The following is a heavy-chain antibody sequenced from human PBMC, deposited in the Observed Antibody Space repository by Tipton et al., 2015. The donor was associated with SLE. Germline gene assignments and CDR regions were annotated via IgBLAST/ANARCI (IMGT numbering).Heavy chain of an antibody. V-gene: IGHV4-61*09. CDR2: IYTSGST. CDR1: GGSISSGSYY. Sequence: TLSLTCTVSGGSISSGSYYWSWIRQPAGKGLEWIGHIYTSGSTNYNPSLKSRVTISVDTSKNQFSLKLSSVTAADTAVYYCASWRRGYWGQGTLVTVSS. CDR3: ASWRRGY. J-gene: IGHJ4*02. D-gene: IGHD1-1*01.